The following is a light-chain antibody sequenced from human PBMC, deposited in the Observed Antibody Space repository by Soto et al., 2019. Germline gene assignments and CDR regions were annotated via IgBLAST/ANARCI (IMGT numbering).Light chain of an antibody. CDR2: GAS. CDR3: QHYGSSSNT. Sequence: EIVLTQSPDTLSLSPGERATLSCRASESVTSSHLAWYQQKRGQAPRLLIYGASSKATGIPDRFSGSGSGTDFTFTISRLEPEDFAVYYCQHYGSSSNTFGQGTRLEIK. CDR1: ESVTSSH. V-gene: IGKV3-20*01. J-gene: IGKJ5*01.